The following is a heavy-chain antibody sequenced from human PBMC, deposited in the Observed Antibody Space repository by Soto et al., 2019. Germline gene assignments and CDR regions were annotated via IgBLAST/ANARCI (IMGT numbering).Heavy chain of an antibody. J-gene: IGHJ5*01. CDR1: GFSFSDYY. CDR2: ISSTSTTI. CDR3: ARSADHFDS. Sequence: VQLVESGGGLVKPGGSLRLSCAASGFSFSDYYMSWIRQAPGKGLEWLSFISSTSTTIYYADSVKGRFTISRDNAKNSLYLQMNSLRVEDTAVYFCARSADHFDSWGQGTLVSVSS. V-gene: IGHV3-11*01.